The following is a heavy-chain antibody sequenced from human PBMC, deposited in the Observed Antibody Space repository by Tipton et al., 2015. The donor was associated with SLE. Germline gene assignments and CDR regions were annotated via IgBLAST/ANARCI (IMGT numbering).Heavy chain of an antibody. CDR1: GGSFSGYY. CDR2: INHSGST. V-gene: IGHV4-34*01. D-gene: IGHD3-22*01. Sequence: TLSLTCAVYGGSFSGYYWTWIRQPPGKGLEWIGEINHSGSTNYNPSPKSRVTISVDTSKNQFSLELSSVTAADTAVYYCASINYYSSGYLKGLNYWGQGTLVTVSS. CDR3: ASINYYSSGYLKGLNY. J-gene: IGHJ4*02.